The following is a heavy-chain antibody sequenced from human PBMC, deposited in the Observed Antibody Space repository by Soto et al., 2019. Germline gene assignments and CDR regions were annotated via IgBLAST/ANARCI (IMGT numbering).Heavy chain of an antibody. Sequence: SETLSLTCTVSGGSISSGGSYWTWIRQHPGKGLEWIGYIYHTGSTYYNPSLKSRVTISVDASKNQFSLQLNSVTAADTAVYYCARHDCISSSCYYYYYSSMDVWGQGTTVTVSS. D-gene: IGHD2-2*01. CDR1: GGSISSGGSY. V-gene: IGHV4-31*03. J-gene: IGHJ6*02. CDR2: IYHTGST. CDR3: ARHDCISSSCYYYYYSSMDV.